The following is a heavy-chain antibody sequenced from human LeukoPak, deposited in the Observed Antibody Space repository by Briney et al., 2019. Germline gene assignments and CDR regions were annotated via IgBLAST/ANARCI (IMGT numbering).Heavy chain of an antibody. CDR3: ARRGSGWEFDY. Sequence: GGSLRLSCAASVFTFSRHSMHWVRQAPGKGLEYVSGIRSDGTNTYYAESVKGRFTVSRDNSKNTLWLQMGSLRAEDMAVYYCARRGSGWEFDYWGQGTLVTVSS. J-gene: IGHJ4*02. D-gene: IGHD6-19*01. CDR1: VFTFSRHS. CDR2: IRSDGTNT. V-gene: IGHV3-64*02.